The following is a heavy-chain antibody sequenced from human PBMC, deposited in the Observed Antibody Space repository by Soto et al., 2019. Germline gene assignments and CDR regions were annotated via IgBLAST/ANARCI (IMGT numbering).Heavy chain of an antibody. J-gene: IGHJ3*02. D-gene: IGHD3-22*01. V-gene: IGHV3-23*01. CDR1: GFTFSSYA. Sequence: LRLSCAASGFTFSSYAMSWVLQAPGKGLEWVSAISGSGGSTYYADSVKGRFTISRDNSKNTLYLQMNSLRAEDTAVYYCAKITVTYYYDSSGPGSGGAFDIWGQGTMVT. CDR3: AKITVTYYYDSSGPGSGGAFDI. CDR2: ISGSGGST.